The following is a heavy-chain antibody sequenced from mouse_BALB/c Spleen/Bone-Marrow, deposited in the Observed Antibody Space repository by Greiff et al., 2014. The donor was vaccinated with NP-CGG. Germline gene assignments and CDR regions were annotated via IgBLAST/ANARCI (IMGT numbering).Heavy chain of an antibody. CDR3: KRSGTVGAMDY. J-gene: IGHJ4*01. CDR2: ISSDSSTI. Sequence: EVQLQQSGGGLVQPGGSRKLSCAASGFTFSSFGMHWVRQAPEKGLEWVAYISSDSSTIYYADTMKGRFTISRDNSKGTLFLQMNSRSLKDKDIYYCKRSGTVGAMDYWGQGTSVTVSS. V-gene: IGHV5-17*02. CDR1: GFTFSSFG. D-gene: IGHD3-3*01.